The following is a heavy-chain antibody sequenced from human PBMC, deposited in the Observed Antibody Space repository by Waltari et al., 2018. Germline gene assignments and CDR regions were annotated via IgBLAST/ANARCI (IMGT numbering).Heavy chain of an antibody. J-gene: IGHJ5*02. CDR3: ARGGDYPRDWFDP. Sequence: QLQLQESGPGLVKPSETLSLTCTVSGGSISSSSYYWGWIRQPPGKGLEWIGSIYYSGSTYYNPSLKSRVTISVDTSKNQFSLKLSSVTAADTAVYYCARGGDYPRDWFDPWGQGTLVTVSS. CDR1: GGSISSSSYY. D-gene: IGHD4-17*01. V-gene: IGHV4-39*07. CDR2: IYYSGST.